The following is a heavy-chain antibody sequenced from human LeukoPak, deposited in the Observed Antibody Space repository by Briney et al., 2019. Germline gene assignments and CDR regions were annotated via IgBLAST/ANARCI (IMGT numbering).Heavy chain of an antibody. V-gene: IGHV1-69*05. D-gene: IGHD3-3*01. CDR3: AREISVGGGDAFDI. CDR2: IIPIFGIP. J-gene: IGHJ3*02. Sequence: SVKVSCKASGGTFSSFAFSWVRQAPGQGLEWMGGIIPIFGIPTYAQEFQGRITITTDESTSTAYMELSSLRSEDTAMYYCAREISVGGGDAFDIWGQGTMVTVSS. CDR1: GGTFSSFA.